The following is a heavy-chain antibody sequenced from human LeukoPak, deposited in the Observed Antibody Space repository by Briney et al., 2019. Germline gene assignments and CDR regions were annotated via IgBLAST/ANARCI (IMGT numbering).Heavy chain of an antibody. CDR2: ITPNSGVT. Sequence: GASVKVSCKTSGYTFTDNYLHWVRQAPGQGPEWMGWITPNSGVTNYAEKFQGRVTMTRDTSISTAYMELSRLRSDDTAVYYCARSPYLRYYYDSSGHTIDYWGQGTLVTVSS. CDR3: ARSPYLRYYYDSSGHTIDY. D-gene: IGHD3-22*01. V-gene: IGHV1-2*02. J-gene: IGHJ4*02. CDR1: GYTFTDNY.